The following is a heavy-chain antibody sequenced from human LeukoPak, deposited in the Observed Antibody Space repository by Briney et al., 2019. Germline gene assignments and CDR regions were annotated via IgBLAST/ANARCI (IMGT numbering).Heavy chain of an antibody. CDR3: ARDFDY. Sequence: GGSLRLSCAASGFTVRSNYMGWVRQAPGKGLEWVSVIYAGGSTYYADSVKGRFTISRDNSKNTLYLQMNSLRAEDTAVYYCARDFDYWGQGTLVTVSS. J-gene: IGHJ4*02. CDR2: IYAGGST. CDR1: GFTVRSNY. V-gene: IGHV3-66*01.